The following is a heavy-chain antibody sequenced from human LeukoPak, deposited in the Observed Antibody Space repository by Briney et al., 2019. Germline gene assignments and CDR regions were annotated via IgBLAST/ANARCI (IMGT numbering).Heavy chain of an antibody. CDR1: GLTFSRFE. V-gene: IGHV3-48*03. CDR3: ARVIGYSYGSLDY. Sequence: GGSLRLSSAVSGLTFSRFEMTWVRQAPGRRPAWLSYISTSGSTLFYADSVKGRFTISRDNAKNSLYLQMNSLRAEDTAVYYCARVIGYSYGSLDYWGQGTLVTVSS. D-gene: IGHD5-18*01. J-gene: IGHJ4*02. CDR2: ISTSGSTL.